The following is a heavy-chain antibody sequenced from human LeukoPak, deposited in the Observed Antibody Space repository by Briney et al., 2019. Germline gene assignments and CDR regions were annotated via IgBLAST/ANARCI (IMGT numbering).Heavy chain of an antibody. CDR1: GDSISSGDYY. Sequence: SQTLSLICSVSGDSISSGDYYWSWVRQPPGKTLECIGYIYYSGSTYSNPSLRSRVTISVDTPNKQFSLKLSSVTAADTAVYYCARDTRMSSGYHYFDLWGQGTLVTVSS. CDR2: IYYSGST. CDR3: ARDTRMSSGYHYFDL. D-gene: IGHD3-22*01. V-gene: IGHV4-30-4*01. J-gene: IGHJ4*02.